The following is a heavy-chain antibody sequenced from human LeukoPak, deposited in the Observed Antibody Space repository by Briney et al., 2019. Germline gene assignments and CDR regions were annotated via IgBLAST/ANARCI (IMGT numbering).Heavy chain of an antibody. D-gene: IGHD6-13*01. J-gene: IGHJ4*02. Sequence: GGSLRLSCAASGFTFSSYSMNWVRQAPGKGLEWVSSISSSSSYIYYADSVKGRFTVSRDNAKNSLYLQMNSLRAEDTAVYYCARESAAATFDYWGQGTLVTVSS. V-gene: IGHV3-21*01. CDR3: ARESAAATFDY. CDR1: GFTFSSYS. CDR2: ISSSSSYI.